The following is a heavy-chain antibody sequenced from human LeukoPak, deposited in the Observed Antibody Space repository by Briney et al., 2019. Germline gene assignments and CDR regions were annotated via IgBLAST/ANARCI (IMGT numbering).Heavy chain of an antibody. CDR2: IRSKAYGGTT. Sequence: PERSLRLSCTASGFTFGDYAMRWVRQAPGKGLEWVGFIRSKAYGGTTEYAASVKGRFTISRDDSKSIAYLQMNSLKTEDTAVYYCTRWGSTHFDYWGQGTLVTVSS. CDR3: TRWGSTHFDY. D-gene: IGHD3-16*01. CDR1: GFTFGDYA. V-gene: IGHV3-49*04. J-gene: IGHJ4*02.